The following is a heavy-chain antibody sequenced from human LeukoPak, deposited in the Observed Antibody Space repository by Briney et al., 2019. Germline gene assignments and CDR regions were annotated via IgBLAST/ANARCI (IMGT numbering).Heavy chain of an antibody. V-gene: IGHV1-24*01. D-gene: IGHD3-10*01. Sequence: EASVKVSCKVSGYTLTELSMHWVRQAPGKGLEWMGGFDPEDGETIYAQKFQGRVTMTTDTSTSTAYMELRSLRSDDTAVYYCARRGYYYGMDVWGQGTTVTVSS. CDR1: GYTLTELS. J-gene: IGHJ6*02. CDR3: ARRGYYYGMDV. CDR2: FDPEDGET.